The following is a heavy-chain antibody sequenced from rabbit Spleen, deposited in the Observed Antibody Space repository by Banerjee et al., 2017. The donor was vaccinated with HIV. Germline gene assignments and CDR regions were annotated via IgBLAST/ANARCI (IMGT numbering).Heavy chain of an antibody. CDR3: ARSYYDSSNYYGDVFGL. V-gene: IGHV1S45*01. D-gene: IGHD8-1*01. CDR2: IYTGSSAYT. J-gene: IGHJ4*01. Sequence: QEQLVESGGGLVKPGASLTLTCTASGFSFSSSYWMCWVRQAPGKGLEWIACIYTGSSAYTHYASWAKGRFTISNPSSTTVTLQMTSLTAADTATYLCARSYYDSSNYYGDVFGLWGPGTLVTVS. CDR1: GFSFSSSYW.